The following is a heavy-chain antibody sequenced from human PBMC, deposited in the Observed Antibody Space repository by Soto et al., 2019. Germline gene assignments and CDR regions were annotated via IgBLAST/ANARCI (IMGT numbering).Heavy chain of an antibody. J-gene: IGHJ3*02. Sequence: VQLVESGGGVVQPGRSLRLSCAASGFTFSSYGMHRVRQAPGKGLEWVAVISYDGSNKYYVDSVKGRFTISRDNSKNTLYLQMNSLRAEDTAVYYCAKEDRILPLPDAFDIWGQGTMVTVSS. D-gene: IGHD5-18*01. V-gene: IGHV3-30*18. CDR3: AKEDRILPLPDAFDI. CDR2: ISYDGSNK. CDR1: GFTFSSYG.